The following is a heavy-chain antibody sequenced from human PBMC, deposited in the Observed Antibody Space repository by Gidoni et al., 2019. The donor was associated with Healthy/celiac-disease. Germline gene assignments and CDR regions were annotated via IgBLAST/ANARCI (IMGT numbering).Heavy chain of an antibody. J-gene: IGHJ6*02. CDR2: INPSGGST. Sequence: QVQLVQSGAEVKKPGASVKVSCKASGYTFTSYYMHWVRQAPGQGLEWMGIINPSGGSTSYAQKFQGRVTMTRDTSTSTVYMELSSLRSEDTAVYYCARAWSSGLADEPYGDWGQGTTVTVSS. CDR1: GYTFTSYY. CDR3: ARAWSSGLADEPYGD. V-gene: IGHV1-46*01. D-gene: IGHD3-22*01.